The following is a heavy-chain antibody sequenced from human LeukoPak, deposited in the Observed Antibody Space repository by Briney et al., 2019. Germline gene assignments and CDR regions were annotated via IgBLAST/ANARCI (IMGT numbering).Heavy chain of an antibody. CDR3: AREKLLWFGELSDLYYGMDV. CDR2: ISSSSSTI. V-gene: IGHV3-48*02. Sequence: PGGSLRLSCAASGFTFSSYSMNWVRQAPGKGPEWVSFISSSSSTIYYADSVKGRFTISRDNAKNSLYLQMNSLRDEGTAVYYCAREKLLWFGELSDLYYGMDVWGQGTTVTVSS. CDR1: GFTFSSYS. D-gene: IGHD3-10*01. J-gene: IGHJ6*02.